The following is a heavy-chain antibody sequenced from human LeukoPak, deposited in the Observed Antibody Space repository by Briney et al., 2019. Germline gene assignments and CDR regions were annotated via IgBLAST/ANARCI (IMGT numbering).Heavy chain of an antibody. CDR1: GYTFTGYY. J-gene: IGHJ4*02. D-gene: IGHD3-16*01. Sequence: GASVKVSCKASGYTFTGYYMHWVRQAPGQGVEWMGWINPNSGGTNYAQKFQGRVTMTRDTSISTAYMELSRLRSDDTAVYYCASTPSAYVWGPDYWGQGTLVTVSS. CDR3: ASTPSAYVWGPDY. V-gene: IGHV1-2*02. CDR2: INPNSGGT.